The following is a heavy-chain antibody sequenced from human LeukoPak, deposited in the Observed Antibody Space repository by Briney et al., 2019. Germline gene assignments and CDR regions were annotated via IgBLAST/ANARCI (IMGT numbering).Heavy chain of an antibody. CDR3: ARSKYCTNGVCYFDY. V-gene: IGHV3-21*01. Sequence: GGSLRLSCAASGFTFSSYSMNWVRQAPGKGLEWVSSISSSSSYIYYADSVKGRFTISRDNAKNSLYLQMNSLRAEDTAVYYCARSKYCTNGVCYFDYWGQGTLVTVPS. D-gene: IGHD2-8*01. CDR1: GFTFSSYS. CDR2: ISSSSSYI. J-gene: IGHJ4*02.